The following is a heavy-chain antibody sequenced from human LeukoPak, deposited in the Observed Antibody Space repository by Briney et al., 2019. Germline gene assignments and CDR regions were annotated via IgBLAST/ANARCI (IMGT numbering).Heavy chain of an antibody. Sequence: PSETLSLTCTVSGXSISSYYWSWIRQPAGKGLEWIGRIYTSGSTDYNPSLKSRVTMSVDTSKNQFSLKLSSVTAADTAVYYCARDDRDSSGWYGFDYWGQGTLVTVSS. CDR2: IYTSGST. D-gene: IGHD6-19*01. CDR3: ARDDRDSSGWYGFDY. J-gene: IGHJ4*02. CDR1: GXSISSYY. V-gene: IGHV4-4*07.